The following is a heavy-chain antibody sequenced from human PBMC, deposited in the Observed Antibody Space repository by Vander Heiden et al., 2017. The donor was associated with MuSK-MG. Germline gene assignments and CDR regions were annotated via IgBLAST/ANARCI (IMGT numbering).Heavy chain of an antibody. D-gene: IGHD6-6*01. CDR2: TYYRSKWYN. CDR3: ARDVVEYSSSRYYYYGMDV. Sequence: QVQLQQSGPGLVKPSQTLSLTCAISGDSVSSTRAAWNWIRQSPSRGLEWLGRTYYRSKWYNDYAVSVKRRITINPDTSKNQFSLQLNSVTPEDTAVYYCARDVVEYSSSRYYYYGMDVWGQGTTVTVYS. J-gene: IGHJ6*02. CDR1: GDSVSSTRAA. V-gene: IGHV6-1*01.